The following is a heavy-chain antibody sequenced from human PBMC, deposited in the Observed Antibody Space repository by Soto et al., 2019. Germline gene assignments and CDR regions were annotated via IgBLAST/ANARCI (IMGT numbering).Heavy chain of an antibody. CDR3: AKERQFRSYYESAGHYNN. Sequence: EVLLLESGGGLVQPGGSLRLSCVASGFTFKNYDMRWVRQAPGKGLEWDSGISGSGAITYYADSVRGRFTISRDNSKNTLDLQLNSLRADDTAIYYCAKERQFRSYYESAGHYNNWGQGTLVTVSS. D-gene: IGHD3-10*01. V-gene: IGHV3-23*01. CDR1: GFTFKNYD. J-gene: IGHJ4*02. CDR2: ISGSGAIT.